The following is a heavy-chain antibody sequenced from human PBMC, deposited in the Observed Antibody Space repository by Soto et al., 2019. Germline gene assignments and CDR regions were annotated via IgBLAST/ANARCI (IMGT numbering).Heavy chain of an antibody. J-gene: IGHJ5*02. Sequence: SVTLSLTCTVSGGSISSSSYFWGWIRQPPGKGLERIGSIYYSGSTYYNPSLKSRVTVSVDTSKNQFSLKLSSVTAADTAVYYCARHPSNFWFDPWGQGTLVTVSS. V-gene: IGHV4-39*01. CDR2: IYYSGST. CDR3: ARHPSNFWFDP. CDR1: GGSISSSSYF. D-gene: IGHD4-4*01.